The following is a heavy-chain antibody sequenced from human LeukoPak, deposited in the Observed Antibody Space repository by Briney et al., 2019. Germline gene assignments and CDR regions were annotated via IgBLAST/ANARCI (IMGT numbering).Heavy chain of an antibody. CDR2: IYYSGST. CDR1: GGSISSGDYY. CDR3: ARVADGSSWFDP. J-gene: IGHJ5*02. D-gene: IGHD5-24*01. Sequence: SETLSLTCTVSGGSISSGDYYWSWIRQPPGKGLEWIGYIYYSGSTNYNPSLKSRVTISVDTSKNQFSLKLSSVTAADTAVYYCARVADGSSWFDPWGQGTLVTVSS. V-gene: IGHV4-30-4*01.